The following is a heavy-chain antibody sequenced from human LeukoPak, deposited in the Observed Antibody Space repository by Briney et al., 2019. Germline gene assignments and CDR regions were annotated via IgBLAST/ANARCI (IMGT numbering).Heavy chain of an antibody. J-gene: IGHJ3*02. CDR1: SGSINVDGYY. CDR2: IYANGDT. Sequence: PSETLSLTCIVSSGSINVDGYYWSWIRQPAGKGLEWIVRIYANGDTNYSPSLESRVTISIDTSKNQFSLRLSSVTAADSAVYFCARVFRRGVYNYDGFDIWGQGTTVTGSS. D-gene: IGHD5-24*01. V-gene: IGHV4-61*02. CDR3: ARVFRRGVYNYDGFDI.